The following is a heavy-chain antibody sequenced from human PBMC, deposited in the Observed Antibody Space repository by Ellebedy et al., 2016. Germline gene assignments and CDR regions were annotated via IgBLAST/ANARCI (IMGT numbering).Heavy chain of an antibody. Sequence: GGSLRLSCAASGFTFDDYAMHWVRQAPGKGLEWVSGISWNSGSIGYADSVKGRFTISRDNAKNSLYLQMNSLRAEDTALYYCAKDAEQQLVRDKGSFDYWGQGTLVTVSS. CDR3: AKDAEQQLVRDKGSFDY. CDR1: GFTFDDYA. D-gene: IGHD6-13*01. V-gene: IGHV3-9*01. CDR2: ISWNSGSI. J-gene: IGHJ4*02.